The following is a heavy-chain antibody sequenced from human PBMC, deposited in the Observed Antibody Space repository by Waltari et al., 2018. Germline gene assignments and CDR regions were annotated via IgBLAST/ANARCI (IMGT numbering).Heavy chain of an antibody. Sequence: QVQLVQSGAEVKKPGSSVKVSCKASGGTFSSYAISWVRPAPGQGLEWMGGIIPICGTANDAQKFQGRVTITADESTSTAYMELSSLRSEDTAVYYCASLYYYGSGSYGQDYWGQGTLVTVSS. J-gene: IGHJ4*02. CDR3: ASLYYYGSGSYGQDY. CDR1: GGTFSSYA. V-gene: IGHV1-69*01. CDR2: IIPICGTA. D-gene: IGHD3-10*01.